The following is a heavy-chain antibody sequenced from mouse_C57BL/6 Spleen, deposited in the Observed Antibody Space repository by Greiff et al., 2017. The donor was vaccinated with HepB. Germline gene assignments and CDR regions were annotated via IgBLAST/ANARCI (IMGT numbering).Heavy chain of an antibody. CDR3: ARFAIYYFDY. J-gene: IGHJ2*01. CDR2: INPNNGGT. CDR1: GYTFTDYY. Sequence: EVQLQQSGPELVKPGASVKISCKASGYTFTDYYMNWVKQSHGKSLEWIGDINPNNGGTSYNQKFKGKATLTVDKSSSTAYMELHSLTSEDSAVYYCARFAIYYFDYWGQGTTLTVSS. D-gene: IGHD6-1*01. V-gene: IGHV1-26*01.